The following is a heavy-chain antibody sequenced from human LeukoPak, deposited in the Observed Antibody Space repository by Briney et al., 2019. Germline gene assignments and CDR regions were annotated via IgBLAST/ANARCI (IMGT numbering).Heavy chain of an antibody. V-gene: IGHV1-2*02. Sequence: ASVKVSCKASGYTFTSYGISWVRQAPGQGLEWMGWINPNSGGTNYAQKFQGRVTMTRDTSISTAYMELSRLRSDDTAVYYCMANDYYDSSGYYAFDIWGQGTMVTVSS. D-gene: IGHD3-22*01. CDR1: GYTFTSYG. CDR2: INPNSGGT. J-gene: IGHJ3*02. CDR3: MANDYYDSSGYYAFDI.